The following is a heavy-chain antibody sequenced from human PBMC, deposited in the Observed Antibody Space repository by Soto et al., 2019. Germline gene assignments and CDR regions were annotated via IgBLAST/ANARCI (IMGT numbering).Heavy chain of an antibody. CDR1: GYTFTSYA. V-gene: IGHV1-3*05. CDR2: INAGNGNT. J-gene: IGHJ4*02. D-gene: IGHD1-26*01. CDR3: ASSGSYWGIDY. Sequence: QVQLVQSGAEEKKPGASVKFSCKASGYTFTSYAMHWVRQAPGQRLEWMGWINAGNGNTKYSQKFQGRVTITRDTPASTAYLELSSLRSEATAVYYCASSGSYWGIDYWGQGTLVTVSS.